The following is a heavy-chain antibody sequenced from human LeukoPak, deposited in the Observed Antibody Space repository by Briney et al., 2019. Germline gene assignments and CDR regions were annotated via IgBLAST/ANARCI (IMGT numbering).Heavy chain of an antibody. Sequence: PGGSLRLSCAASGFTFSSYGMHWVRQAPGKGLEWVAVISYDGSNKYYADSVKGRFTISRDNSKNTLYLQMNSLRAEDTAVYYCVADLEYWGQGTLVTVSP. CDR3: VADLEY. CDR1: GFTFSSYG. D-gene: IGHD3-3*01. CDR2: ISYDGSNK. V-gene: IGHV3-30*19. J-gene: IGHJ4*02.